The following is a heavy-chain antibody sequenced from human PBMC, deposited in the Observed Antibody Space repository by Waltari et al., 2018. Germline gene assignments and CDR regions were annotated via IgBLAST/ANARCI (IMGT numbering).Heavy chain of an antibody. J-gene: IGHJ4*02. CDR3: ARGERWLQFNY. Sequence: QVQLQESGPGLVKPSETLSLTCTVSGGSISRYYWSWIRQPPGKGLEWIGYIYYSGSTNYNPSLKSRVTISVDTSKNQVSLKLSSVTAADTAVYYCARGERWLQFNYWGQGTLVTVSS. CDR1: GGSISRYY. CDR2: IYYSGST. D-gene: IGHD5-12*01. V-gene: IGHV4-59*01.